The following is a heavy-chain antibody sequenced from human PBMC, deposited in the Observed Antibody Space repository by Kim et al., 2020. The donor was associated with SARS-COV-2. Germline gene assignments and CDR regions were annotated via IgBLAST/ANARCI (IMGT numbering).Heavy chain of an antibody. Sequence: SVKVSCKASGGTFSSYTISWVRQAPGQGLEWMGRIIPILGIANYAQKFQGRVTITADKSTSTAYMELSSLRSEDTAVYYCARSPLRVSKSRTDYYGSGSKPSYYYYYGMDVWGQGTTVTVSS. CDR3: ARSPLRVSKSRTDYYGSGSKPSYYYYYGMDV. CDR1: GGTFSSYT. J-gene: IGHJ6*02. CDR2: IIPILGIA. V-gene: IGHV1-69*02. D-gene: IGHD3-10*01.